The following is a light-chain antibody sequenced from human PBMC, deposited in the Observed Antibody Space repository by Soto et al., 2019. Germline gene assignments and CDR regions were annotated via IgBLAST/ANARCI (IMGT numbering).Light chain of an antibody. V-gene: IGLV2-14*01. J-gene: IGLJ1*01. CDR3: SSLTTSFTYV. CDR2: EVS. CDR1: NSDVGAYNY. Sequence: QSVLTQPSSVSCSPGQSVSNSFPRTNSDVGAYNYISSYQQHPGKAPKLLLSEVSNRRSGVCDRFSGSKSGNTASLTISGLQAEDEADYYCSSLTTSFTYVFGTGTKVTAL.